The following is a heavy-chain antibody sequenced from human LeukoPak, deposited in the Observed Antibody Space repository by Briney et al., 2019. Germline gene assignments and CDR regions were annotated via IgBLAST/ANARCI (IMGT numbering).Heavy chain of an antibody. Sequence: ASVKVSYKPSGGTFSSHAISWLRQAPAQGLQWTGQIFPMFGKANYAQKFQGRVTITADESTSTVYVDLSSLISEDTAVYYCARDQNYGGFDYWGQGTLVTVSS. CDR1: GGTFSSHA. CDR2: IFPMFGKA. V-gene: IGHV1-69*13. D-gene: IGHD4-23*01. CDR3: ARDQNYGGFDY. J-gene: IGHJ4*02.